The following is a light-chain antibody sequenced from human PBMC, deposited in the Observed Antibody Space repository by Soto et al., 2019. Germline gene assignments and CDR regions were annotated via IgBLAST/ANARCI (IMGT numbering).Light chain of an antibody. CDR2: ASS. Sequence: DIQVTQSPSSVSASVGDRVTITCRASQGLVNWLAWYQQKPGKAPNLLIYASSSFQSGVPSRFSGSGSGTDFTLTSSSLQPEEFATYYCQQTSSFPLTFGGGTKVEIK. CDR3: QQTSSFPLT. J-gene: IGKJ4*01. V-gene: IGKV1-12*01. CDR1: QGLVNW.